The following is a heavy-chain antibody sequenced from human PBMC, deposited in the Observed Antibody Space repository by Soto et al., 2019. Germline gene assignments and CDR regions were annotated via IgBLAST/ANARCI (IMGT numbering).Heavy chain of an antibody. Sequence: ASVKVSCKASGYTFANYDINWVRQATGQGLEWMGWMNPNSGNTGYARNFQGRVTMTRNTSISTAYMELSSLRSEDTAVYYCARAVRIAVPEYRTRYYMDVWGKGTTVTVSS. CDR3: ARAVRIAVPEYRTRYYMDV. CDR2: MNPNSGNT. CDR1: GYTFANYD. V-gene: IGHV1-8*01. J-gene: IGHJ6*03. D-gene: IGHD6-19*01.